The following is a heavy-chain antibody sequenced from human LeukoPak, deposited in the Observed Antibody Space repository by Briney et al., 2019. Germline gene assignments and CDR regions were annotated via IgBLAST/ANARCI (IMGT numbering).Heavy chain of an antibody. CDR2: INHSGST. CDR3: ARRTAARPFDY. Sequence: SETLSLTCAVYGGSFSGYYWSWIRQPPGKGLEWIGEINHSGSTNYNPSLKSRVTISVDTSKNQFSLKLSFVTAADTAVYYCARRTAARPFDYWGQGTLVTVSS. J-gene: IGHJ4*02. D-gene: IGHD6-6*01. CDR1: GGSFSGYY. V-gene: IGHV4-34*01.